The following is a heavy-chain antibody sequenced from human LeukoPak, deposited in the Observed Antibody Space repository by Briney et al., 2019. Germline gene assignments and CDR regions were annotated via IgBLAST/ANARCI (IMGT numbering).Heavy chain of an antibody. J-gene: IGHJ5*02. CDR3: ARASRPSNSWFDP. Sequence: SETLSLTCGVSGHSFSSDSFWGWVRPPPGQGLEWIGSIHERGSTFYNPSLKSRVTISIDTSKNQFSLNVNSVTAADTAVYYCARASRPSNSWFDPWGQGTVVTVSS. V-gene: IGHV4-38-2*01. D-gene: IGHD6-6*01. CDR2: IHERGST. CDR1: GHSFSSDSF.